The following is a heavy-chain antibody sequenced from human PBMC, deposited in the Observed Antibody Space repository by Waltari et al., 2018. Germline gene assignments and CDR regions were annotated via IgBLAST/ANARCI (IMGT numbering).Heavy chain of an antibody. CDR2: IYHSGST. CDR3: ARRGGHGDYVLDY. V-gene: IGHV4-38-2*01. CDR1: GYSISRGYS. J-gene: IGHJ4*02. D-gene: IGHD4-17*01. Sequence: QVQLQESGPGLVKPSETLSLTCAVSGYSISRGYSWGWIRQPPGKGLEWIGSIYHSGSTYYNPSLKSRVTISVDTSKNQFSLKLSSVTAADTAVYYCARRGGHGDYVLDYWGQGTLVTVSS.